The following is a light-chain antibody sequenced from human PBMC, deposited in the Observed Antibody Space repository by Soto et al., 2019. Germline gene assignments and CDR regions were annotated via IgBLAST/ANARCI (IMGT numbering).Light chain of an antibody. Sequence: ETVMTQSPATLSVSPGARATLSCRASQGVGSNLAWYQQRPGQAPRLLIFGSSTRATGIPDRFSGSGFGAEFTLTISSLQSEDSAVYYCQQYDDWPRTFGQGTKVEIK. J-gene: IGKJ1*01. V-gene: IGKV3-15*01. CDR3: QQYDDWPRT. CDR1: QGVGSN. CDR2: GSS.